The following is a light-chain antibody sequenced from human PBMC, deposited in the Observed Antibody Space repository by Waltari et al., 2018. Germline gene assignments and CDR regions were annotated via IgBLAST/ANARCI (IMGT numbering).Light chain of an antibody. V-gene: IGKV3-20*01. CDR1: QRISRF. CDR2: DAS. Sequence: EIMLTQSPGTLSLSPGERATLSCRASQRISRFLAWYQQKPCQAPRLLIYDASTRATGIPDRFSGSGSGTDFSLTINRLEPEDIAVYYCQKYGSLPATFGQGTKVEIK. J-gene: IGKJ1*01. CDR3: QKYGSLPAT.